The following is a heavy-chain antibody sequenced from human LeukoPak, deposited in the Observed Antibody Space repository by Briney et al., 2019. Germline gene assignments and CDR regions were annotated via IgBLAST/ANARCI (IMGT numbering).Heavy chain of an antibody. D-gene: IGHD3-10*01. Sequence: GGSLRLSCAASGFTFSSYGMHWVRQAPGRGLEWVAFIRYDGSNKYYADSVKGRFTISRDNSKNTLYLQMNSLRAEDTAVYYCAREGWGGWSYYGSGSYVDYWGQGTLVTVSS. V-gene: IGHV3-30*02. J-gene: IGHJ4*02. CDR1: GFTFSSYG. CDR3: AREGWGGWSYYGSGSYVDY. CDR2: IRYDGSNK.